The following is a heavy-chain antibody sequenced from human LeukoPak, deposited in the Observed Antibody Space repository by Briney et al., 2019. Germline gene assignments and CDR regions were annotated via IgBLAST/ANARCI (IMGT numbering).Heavy chain of an antibody. D-gene: IGHD6-13*01. CDR1: GFTFDDYA. J-gene: IGHJ6*02. Sequence: GGSLRLSCAASGFTFDDYAMHWVRQAPGKGLEWVSGISWNSGSIGYADSVKGRFTISRDNAKNSLYLQMNSLRAEDTAVYYCARDRQQLAALDVWGQGTTVTVSS. CDR3: ARDRQQLAALDV. CDR2: ISWNSGSI. V-gene: IGHV3-9*01.